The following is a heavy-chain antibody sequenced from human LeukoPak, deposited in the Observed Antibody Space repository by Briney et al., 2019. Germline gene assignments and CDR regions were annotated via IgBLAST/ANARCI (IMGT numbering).Heavy chain of an antibody. CDR2: ISAYNGNT. CDR1: GYTLTSYG. Sequence: GASVKVSCKASGYTLTSYGISWVRQAPGQGLEWMGWISAYNGNTNYAQKLQGRVTMTTDTSTSTAYMELRSLRSDDTAVYYCARSLPYYDSSGSFDYWGQGTLVTVSS. J-gene: IGHJ4*02. D-gene: IGHD3-22*01. V-gene: IGHV1-18*01. CDR3: ARSLPYYDSSGSFDY.